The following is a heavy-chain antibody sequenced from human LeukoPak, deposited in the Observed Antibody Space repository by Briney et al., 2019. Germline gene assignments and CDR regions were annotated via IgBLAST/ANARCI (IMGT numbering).Heavy chain of an antibody. CDR1: GGSISSYY. Sequence: SETLSLTCTVSGGSISSYYWSWIRQPSGKGLEWIGYIYYSGSTNYNPSLKSRVTISVDTSKNQFSLKLSSVTAADTAVYYCAGVWSDSSGYYIYYFDYWGQGTLVTVSS. J-gene: IGHJ4*02. CDR2: IYYSGST. CDR3: AGVWSDSSGYYIYYFDY. V-gene: IGHV4-59*01. D-gene: IGHD3-22*01.